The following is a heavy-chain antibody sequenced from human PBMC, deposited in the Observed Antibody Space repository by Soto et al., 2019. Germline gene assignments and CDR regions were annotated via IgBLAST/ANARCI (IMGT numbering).Heavy chain of an antibody. D-gene: IGHD2-15*01. CDR1: GFTVSTNY. Sequence: EVQLVETGGGLIQPGGSLRLSCAASGFTVSTNYMSWVRQAPGKGLEWVSVIYSGGSTYNADSVKGRFTISRDNPKNTLYLQMNSLRAEDTAVYYCARVLGYCSGGSCTRLTYYYGMDVWGQGTTVTVSS. CDR2: IYSGGST. CDR3: ARVLGYCSGGSCTRLTYYYGMDV. V-gene: IGHV3-53*02. J-gene: IGHJ6*02.